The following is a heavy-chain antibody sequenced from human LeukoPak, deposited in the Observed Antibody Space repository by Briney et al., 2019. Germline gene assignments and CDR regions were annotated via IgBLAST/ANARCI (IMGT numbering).Heavy chain of an antibody. V-gene: IGHV1-69*05. J-gene: IGHJ4*02. CDR1: GGNFSSYA. CDR3: ARADITIFGGAPRFFDF. D-gene: IGHD3-3*01. Sequence: VASVKVSCKPSGGNFSSYAISWVRQAPGQGLEWMGGIIPIFGTANYAQKFQGRVTITTDESTSTASMELSSLRSEDTAVFYCARADITIFGGAPRFFDFWGQGTLVTVSS. CDR2: IIPIFGTA.